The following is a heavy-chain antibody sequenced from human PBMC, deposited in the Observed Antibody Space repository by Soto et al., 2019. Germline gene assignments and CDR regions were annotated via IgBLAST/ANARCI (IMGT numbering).Heavy chain of an antibody. D-gene: IGHD4-4*01. J-gene: IGHJ6*02. V-gene: IGHV3-21*01. CDR2: ISSSSYI. Sequence: PACCLRLSCAASGVTFSSYSINWALQAPGKGLEWVSSISSSSYIYYADSVKGRFTISRDNAKNSLYLQMNSLRAEDTAVYYCASSPPGYSNLRYYYYGMDVWGQGTTVTVS. CDR1: GVTFSSYS. CDR3: ASSPPGYSNLRYYYYGMDV.